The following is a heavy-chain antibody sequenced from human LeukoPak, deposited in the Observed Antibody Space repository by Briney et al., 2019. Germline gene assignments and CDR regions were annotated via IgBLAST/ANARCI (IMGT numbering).Heavy chain of an antibody. Sequence: PSETLSLTCAVYGGSFSGYYWSWIRQPPGKGLEWIGEINHSGSTNYNPSLKSRVTISVDTSKNQFSLKLSSVTAADTAVYYCARVRGKMYYDFWSGYQGQYYYYGMDVWGQGTTVTVSS. D-gene: IGHD3-3*01. CDR2: INHSGST. V-gene: IGHV4-34*01. CDR3: ARVRGKMYYDFWSGYQGQYYYYGMDV. J-gene: IGHJ6*02. CDR1: GGSFSGYY.